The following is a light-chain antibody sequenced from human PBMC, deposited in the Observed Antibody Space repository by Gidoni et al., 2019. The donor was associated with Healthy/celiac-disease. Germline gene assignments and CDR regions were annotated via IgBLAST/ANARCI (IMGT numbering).Light chain of an antibody. V-gene: IGLV3-1*01. Sequence: SYELTQPPSVSVSPGQTASITGSGDKLGDKYACWYQQKPGQYPVLVIYQDSKRPSGIPDRFSGSNSGNTATLTISGTQAMDEADYYCQAWDSSTVVFGGGTKLTVL. CDR3: QAWDSSTVV. J-gene: IGLJ2*01. CDR2: QDS. CDR1: KLGDKY.